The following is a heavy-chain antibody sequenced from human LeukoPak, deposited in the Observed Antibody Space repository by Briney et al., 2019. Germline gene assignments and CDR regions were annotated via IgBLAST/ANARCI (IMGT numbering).Heavy chain of an antibody. CDR2: IWYDGSNK. CDR1: GFTFSSYG. CDR3: AREGYDFWSGYHQYYYYGMDV. J-gene: IGHJ6*02. Sequence: PGGSLRLSCAASGFTFSSYGMHWVRQAPGKGLEWVAVIWYDGSNKYYADSVKGRFTISRDNSKNTLYLQMNSLRAEDTAVHYCAREGYDFWSGYHQYYYYGMDVWGQGTTVTVSS. V-gene: IGHV3-33*01. D-gene: IGHD3-3*01.